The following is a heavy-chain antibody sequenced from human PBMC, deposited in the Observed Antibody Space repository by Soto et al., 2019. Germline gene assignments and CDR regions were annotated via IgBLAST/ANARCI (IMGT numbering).Heavy chain of an antibody. CDR2: IYSGDSI. D-gene: IGHD3-10*01. J-gene: IGHJ6*02. CDR3: ARDYGSGRRFYGMDV. Sequence: EVQLVESGGGLIQPGGSLILSCAVSGFAVTGNHMSWVRQAPGKGLEWVSIIYSGDSIYYADSVKGRFTISRDNSNNTLYLQMNSMKADDPAVYYCARDYGSGRRFYGMDVWGQGTTVTVSS. CDR1: GFAVTGNH. V-gene: IGHV3-53*01.